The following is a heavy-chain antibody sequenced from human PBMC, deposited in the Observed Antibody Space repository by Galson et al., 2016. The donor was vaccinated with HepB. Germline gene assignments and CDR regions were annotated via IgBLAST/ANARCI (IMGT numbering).Heavy chain of an antibody. CDR2: IIPNFGTA. CDR1: GGTLNIYA. D-gene: IGHD1-1*01. J-gene: IGHJ4*02. Sequence: SVKVSCKASGGTLNIYAISWVRQAPGQGLEWMGGIIPNFGTANYAQKFQGRVTITADESTSTVDMELNSLGSEDADIYYCARDRDGPWPGNDYWGQGTLVTVSS. CDR3: ARDRDGPWPGNDY. V-gene: IGHV1-69*13.